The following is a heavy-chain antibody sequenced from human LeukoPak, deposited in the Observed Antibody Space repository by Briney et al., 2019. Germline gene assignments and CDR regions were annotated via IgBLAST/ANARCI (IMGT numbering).Heavy chain of an antibody. V-gene: IGHV3-23*01. Sequence: GGSLRLSCAASGFTFSSYAMSWVRQAPRKGLEWVSGISGSGGETWYADSVKGRFTISRDNSKNTLYLQMNSLRAEDTAVYYCAKDYQTGQHDMFDYWGQGTLVTVSS. D-gene: IGHD3-9*01. J-gene: IGHJ4*02. CDR2: ISGSGGET. CDR3: AKDYQTGQHDMFDY. CDR1: GFTFSSYA.